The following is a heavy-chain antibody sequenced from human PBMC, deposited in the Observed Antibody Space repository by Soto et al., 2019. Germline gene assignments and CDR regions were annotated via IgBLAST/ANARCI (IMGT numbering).Heavy chain of an antibody. CDR2: ISYDGSNK. CDR3: AKDRSYGDYGEGVDY. Sequence: GSLRLSCAASGFTFSSYGMHWVRQAPGKGLEWVAVISYDGSNKYYADSVKGRFTISRDNSKNTLYLQMNSLRAEDTAVYYCAKDRSYGDYGEGVDYWGQGTLVTVSS. CDR1: GFTFSSYG. D-gene: IGHD4-17*01. J-gene: IGHJ4*02. V-gene: IGHV3-30*18.